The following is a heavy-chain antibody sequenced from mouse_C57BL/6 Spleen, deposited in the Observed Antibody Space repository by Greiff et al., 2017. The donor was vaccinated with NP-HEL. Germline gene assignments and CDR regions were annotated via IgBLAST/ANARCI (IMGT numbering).Heavy chain of an antibody. CDR2: ISDGGSYT. CDR3: ARDKKLLYGSSYFAY. CDR1: GFTFSSYA. V-gene: IGHV5-4*01. Sequence: EVHLVESGGGLVKPGGSLKLSCAASGFTFSSYAMSWVRQTPEKRLEWVATISDGGSYTYYPDNVKGRFTISRDNAKNNLYLQMMQLKSEDTAMYYCARDKKLLYGSSYFAYWGQGTLVTVSA. J-gene: IGHJ3*01. D-gene: IGHD1-1*01.